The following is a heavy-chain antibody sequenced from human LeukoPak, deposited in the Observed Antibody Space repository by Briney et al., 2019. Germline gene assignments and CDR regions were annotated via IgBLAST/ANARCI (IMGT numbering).Heavy chain of an antibody. Sequence: ASVKVSCKTSGYTFNAYYMHWVRQAPGQGLEWMGLINPNTGVTKFAQRFRGRVTMSRDTSISTAYMELNRLTSDDTAVYYCARGDYGRADPWGQGTLVTVSS. D-gene: IGHD4-17*01. CDR1: GYTFNAYY. CDR2: INPNTGVT. J-gene: IGHJ5*02. V-gene: IGHV1-2*02. CDR3: ARGDYGRADP.